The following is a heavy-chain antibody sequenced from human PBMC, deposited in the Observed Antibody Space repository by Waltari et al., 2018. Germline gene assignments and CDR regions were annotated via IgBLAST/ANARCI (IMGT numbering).Heavy chain of an antibody. CDR2: VDPEDAES. CDR3: ATKLLDAFEI. V-gene: IGHV1-69-2*01. Sequence: EVQLVQSGAAVKKPGATVKISCKASGYSFTDYYIHWVQQAPEKGLVWMGRVDPEDAESVYAEKFQGRVTIVADTSTETSYMELSSLTSEDTAVYFCATKLLDAFEIWGQGTMVAVSS. J-gene: IGHJ3*02. D-gene: IGHD2-21*01. CDR1: GYSFTDYY.